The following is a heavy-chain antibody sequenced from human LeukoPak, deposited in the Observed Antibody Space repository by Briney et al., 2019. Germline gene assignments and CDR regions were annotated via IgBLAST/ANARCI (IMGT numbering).Heavy chain of an antibody. CDR3: ASGHYSNPS. V-gene: IGHV3-30-3*01. CDR2: ISYDGSNK. Sequence: GGSLRLSCAVSGFTFSSYAMHWVRQAPGKGLEWVAVISYDGSNKYYADSVKGRFTISRDNSKNTLYLQMNSLRAEDTAVYYCASGHYSNPSSGQGTLVTVSS. D-gene: IGHD4-11*01. J-gene: IGHJ5*02. CDR1: GFTFSSYA.